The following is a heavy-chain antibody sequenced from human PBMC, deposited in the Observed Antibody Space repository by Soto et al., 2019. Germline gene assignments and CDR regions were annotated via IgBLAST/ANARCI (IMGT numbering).Heavy chain of an antibody. Sequence: QVQLVQSGAEVKKPGSSVKVSCKASGDTFSSYAINWVRQAPGQGLEWMGGIIPMFGTANYAQKFKGRVTTTAGESTSTVYMDLSSLRSEDTAVYYCARVGPAHYYDSSGYYSPLDYWGQGTLVTVSS. J-gene: IGHJ4*02. CDR1: GDTFSSYA. CDR2: IIPMFGTA. CDR3: ARVGPAHYYDSSGYYSPLDY. V-gene: IGHV1-69*01. D-gene: IGHD3-22*01.